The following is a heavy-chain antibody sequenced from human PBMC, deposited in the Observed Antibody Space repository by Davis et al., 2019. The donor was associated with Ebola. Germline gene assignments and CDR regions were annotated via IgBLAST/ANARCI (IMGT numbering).Heavy chain of an antibody. CDR3: AKGGWGDY. V-gene: IGHV3-53*01. Sequence: GESLKISCAASGFTVSSNYMSWVRQAPGKGLEWVSVIYSGGSTYYADSVKGRFTISRDNSKNTLYLQMDSLRADDTAVYYCAKGGWGDYWGQGTLVTVSS. D-gene: IGHD6-19*01. J-gene: IGHJ4*02. CDR2: IYSGGST. CDR1: GFTVSSNY.